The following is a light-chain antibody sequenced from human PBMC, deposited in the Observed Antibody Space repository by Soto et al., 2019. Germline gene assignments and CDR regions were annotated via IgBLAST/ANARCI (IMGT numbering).Light chain of an antibody. Sequence: QSALTQPASVSGSPGQSITISCSGTSSDVGSHNFVSWYQQHPGKAPELMIFEVSKRPSGVSNRFSGSKSGNTASLTISGLQPEDEADYYCYSYVGRISFGGGTKVTVL. CDR1: SSDVGSHNF. V-gene: IGLV2-23*02. CDR3: YSYVGRIS. J-gene: IGLJ2*01. CDR2: EVS.